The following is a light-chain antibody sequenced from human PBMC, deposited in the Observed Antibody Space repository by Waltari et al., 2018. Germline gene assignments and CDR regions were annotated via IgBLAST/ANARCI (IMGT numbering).Light chain of an antibody. CDR1: QSISSNY. Sequence: EIVLTQSPGTLSLSPGERATLSCRASQSISSNYLAWYQQKPSQPPGLLIYGTSNRTTGIPDRFSGSWSGTDFTLTISRLEPEDFAVYYCQQYDVSPLTFGGGTKVEIK. V-gene: IGKV3-20*01. CDR2: GTS. J-gene: IGKJ4*01. CDR3: QQYDVSPLT.